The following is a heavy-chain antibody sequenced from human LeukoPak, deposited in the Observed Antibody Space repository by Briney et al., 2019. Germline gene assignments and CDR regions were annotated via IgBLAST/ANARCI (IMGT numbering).Heavy chain of an antibody. D-gene: IGHD3-22*01. CDR2: INHSGST. CDR3: ASGRSSGYYYDSSGYYPPSHYYMDV. CDR1: GGSFSGYY. Sequence: SETLSLTCAVYGGSFSGYYWSWIRQPPGKGLEWIGEINHSGSTNYNPSLKSRVTISVDTSKNQFSLKLSSVTAADTAVYYCASGRSSGYYYDSSGYYPPSHYYMDVWGKGTTVTVSS. J-gene: IGHJ6*03. V-gene: IGHV4-34*01.